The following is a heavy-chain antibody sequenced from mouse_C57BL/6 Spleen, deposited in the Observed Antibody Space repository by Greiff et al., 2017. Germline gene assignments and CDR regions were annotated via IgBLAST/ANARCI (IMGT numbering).Heavy chain of an antibody. D-gene: IGHD2-5*01. V-gene: IGHV5-17*01. CDR3: ARRGDSTLYYYAMDY. CDR1: GFTFSDYG. Sequence: EVMLVESGGGLVKPGGSLKLSCAASGFTFSDYGMHWVRQAPEKGLEWVAYISRGSSTIYYADTVKGRFTISRDNAKNTLFLQMTSLRSEDTAMYYCARRGDSTLYYYAMDYWGQGTSVTVSS. J-gene: IGHJ4*01. CDR2: ISRGSSTI.